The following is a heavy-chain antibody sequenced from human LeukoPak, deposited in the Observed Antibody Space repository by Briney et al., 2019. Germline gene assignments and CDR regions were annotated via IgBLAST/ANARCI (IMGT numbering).Heavy chain of an antibody. CDR1: GGSFSGYY. V-gene: IGHV4-34*01. D-gene: IGHD3-22*01. Sequence: NPSETLSLTCAVYGGSFSGYYWSWIRQPPGKGLEWIGEINHSGSTNYNPSLKSRVTISVDTSKNQFSLKLSSVTAADTAVYYCARVSGYYYDSSGYYYRVYYYYYMDVWGKGTTVTVSS. J-gene: IGHJ6*03. CDR3: ARVSGYYYDSSGYYYRVYYYYYMDV. CDR2: INHSGST.